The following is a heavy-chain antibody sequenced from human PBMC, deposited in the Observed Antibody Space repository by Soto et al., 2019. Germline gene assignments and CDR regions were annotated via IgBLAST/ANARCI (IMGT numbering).Heavy chain of an antibody. V-gene: IGHV4-30-2*01. CDR1: GGPFSSGTYS. Sequence: QLQLQESGSGLVKPSQTLSLTCAVSGGPFSSGTYSWSWIRQPPGKGLQWLGYIHESGSTDYNPSLYSRVTISMDKSRRQSSLNLRYVTAADTAVYYCARAVLTGFYEGFDYWGQGTLVTVSS. D-gene: IGHD3-9*01. CDR3: ARAVLTGFYEGFDY. CDR2: IHESGST. J-gene: IGHJ4*02.